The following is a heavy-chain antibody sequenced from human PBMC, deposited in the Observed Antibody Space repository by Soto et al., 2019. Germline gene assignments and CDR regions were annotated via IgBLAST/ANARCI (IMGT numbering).Heavy chain of an antibody. Sequence: QVQLVQSGAEVKKPGDSVKVSCKASGYTFGHFYITWVRQAPGQGLEWMGAISPHNRNTNYAEKFRGRVTMTTDTSTTTAYMELRSLRSDDMAVYYCARDEGGYDILTGYYKAHHFDQWGQGALVTVSS. J-gene: IGHJ4*02. V-gene: IGHV1-18*03. CDR1: GYTFGHFY. CDR2: ISPHNRNT. D-gene: IGHD3-9*01. CDR3: ARDEGGYDILTGYYKAHHFDQ.